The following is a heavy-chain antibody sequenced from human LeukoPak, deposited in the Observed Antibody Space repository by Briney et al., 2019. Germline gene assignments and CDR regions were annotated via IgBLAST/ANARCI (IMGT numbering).Heavy chain of an antibody. J-gene: IGHJ5*02. V-gene: IGHV3-23*01. CDR1: GFTFSSYD. CDR2: IRPSGDNT. CDR3: AKDRDGYYDSSGYDHGS. Sequence: GGSLRLSCAASGFTFSSYDMTWVRQAPGMGLEWVSSIRPSGDNTYYGDSVKGRFTISRDNSKNTVYLQMNSLRAEDTAVYYCAKDRDGYYDSSGYDHGSWGQGTLVTVSS. D-gene: IGHD3-22*01.